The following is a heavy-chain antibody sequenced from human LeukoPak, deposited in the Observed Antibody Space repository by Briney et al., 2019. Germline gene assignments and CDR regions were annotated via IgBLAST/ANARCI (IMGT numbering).Heavy chain of an antibody. CDR3: ARGSVRYYDSSGYAYFDY. V-gene: IGHV3-21*01. D-gene: IGHD3-22*01. Sequence: AGGSLRLSCAASGFTFSSYSMNWVRQAPGKGLEWVSSISSSSSYIYYADSVKGRFTISRDNAKNSLYLQMNSLRAEDTAVYYCARGSVRYYDSSGYAYFDYWGQGTLVTVSS. CDR2: ISSSSSYI. J-gene: IGHJ4*02. CDR1: GFTFSSYS.